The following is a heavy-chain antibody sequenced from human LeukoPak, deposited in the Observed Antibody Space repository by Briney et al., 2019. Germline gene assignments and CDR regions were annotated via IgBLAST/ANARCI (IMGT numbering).Heavy chain of an antibody. Sequence: GGSLRLSCAASGFTVSSNYMSWVRQAPGKGLEWVSVIYSGGSTYYADSVKGRFTISRDNSKNTLYLQMNSLRAEDTAVYYRASSAKVLRYFDWLGLFDYWGQGTLVTVSS. V-gene: IGHV3-53*01. CDR3: ASSAKVLRYFDWLGLFDY. D-gene: IGHD3-9*01. CDR2: IYSGGST. J-gene: IGHJ4*02. CDR1: GFTVSSNY.